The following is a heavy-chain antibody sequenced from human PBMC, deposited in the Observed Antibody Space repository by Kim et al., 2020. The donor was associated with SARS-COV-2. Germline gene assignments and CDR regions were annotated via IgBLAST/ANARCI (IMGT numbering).Heavy chain of an antibody. V-gene: IGHV7-4-1*02. CDR2: INTNTGNP. J-gene: IGHJ6*02. D-gene: IGHD5-12*01. CDR1: GYTFTSYA. CDR3: ARKGVEWLRFPPRSGMDV. Sequence: ASVKVSCKASGYTFTSYAMNWVRQAPGQGLEWMGWINTNTGNPTYAQGFTGRFVFSLDTSVSTAYLQISSLKAEDTAVYYCARKGVEWLRFPPRSGMDVWGQGTTVTVSS.